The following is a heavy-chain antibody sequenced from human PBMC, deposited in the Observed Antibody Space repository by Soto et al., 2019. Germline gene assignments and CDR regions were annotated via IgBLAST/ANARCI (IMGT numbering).Heavy chain of an antibody. CDR1: GGSISSSSYY. J-gene: IGHJ4*02. D-gene: IGHD2-2*01. V-gene: IGHV4-39*01. CDR2: IYYSGST. Sequence: QLQLQESGPGLVKPSETLSLTCTVSGGSISSSSYYWGWIRQPPGKGLEWIGSIYYSGSTYYNPSLKSRVTISVDTSKNQFSLKLSSVTAADTAVYYCARDIVLVPAARIDYWGQGTLVTVSS. CDR3: ARDIVLVPAARIDY.